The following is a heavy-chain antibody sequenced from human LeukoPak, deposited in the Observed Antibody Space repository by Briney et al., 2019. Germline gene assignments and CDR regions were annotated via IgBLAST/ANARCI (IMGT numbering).Heavy chain of an antibody. CDR1: GFTFSSYA. CDR3: ARVYGSGSFHIDY. D-gene: IGHD3-10*01. CDR2: ISSNGGST. Sequence: GGSLRLSCAASGFTFSSYAMHWARQAPGKGLEYVSAISSNGGSTYYANSVKGRFTISRDNSKNTLYLQMGSLRAEDMAVYYCARVYGSGSFHIDYWGQGTLVTVSS. V-gene: IGHV3-64*01. J-gene: IGHJ4*02.